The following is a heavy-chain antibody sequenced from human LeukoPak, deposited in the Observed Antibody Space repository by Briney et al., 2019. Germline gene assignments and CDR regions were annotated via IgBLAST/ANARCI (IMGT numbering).Heavy chain of an antibody. CDR3: ARRSPSADAFDI. V-gene: IGHV7-4-1*02. Sequence: ASVKVSCKASGYTFNRNAINWVRQAPGQGLDWMGWINAKTGTPTYAQGFTGRFVFSLDISVTTTYLQVSNLTAEDTAVYYCARRSPSADAFDIWGQGTTVTV. CDR2: INAKTGTP. CDR1: GYTFNRNA. J-gene: IGHJ3*02.